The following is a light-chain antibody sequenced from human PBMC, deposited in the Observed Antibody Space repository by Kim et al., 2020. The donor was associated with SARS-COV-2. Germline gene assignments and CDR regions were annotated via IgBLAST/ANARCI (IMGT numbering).Light chain of an antibody. CDR1: QSVLYSSNNKNY. J-gene: IGKJ3*01. Sequence: DIVMTQSPDSLAVSLGERATINCKSSQSVLYSSNNKNYLAWYQQKPGQPPKLLIYWASTRESGVPDRFSGSGSGTDFTLTSSSLQAEDVAVYYWRQDCSTVTFGPGTRVEIK. V-gene: IGKV4-1*01. CDR2: WAS. CDR3: RQDCSTVT.